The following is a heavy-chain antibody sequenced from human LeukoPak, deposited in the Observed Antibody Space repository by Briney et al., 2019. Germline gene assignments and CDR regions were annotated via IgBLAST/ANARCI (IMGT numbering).Heavy chain of an antibody. D-gene: IGHD3-10*01. V-gene: IGHV3-7*01. CDR2: IKQDGSEK. CDR1: GFTFKNYW. CDR3: ARENEFRDY. Sequence: PGRSLRLSCAASGFTFKNYWMSWVRQAPGKGLEWVANIKQDGSEKFYVDSVKGRFTISRDNAWNSLYLQMNSLRAEDTAVYYCARENEFRDYWGQGTLVTVSS. J-gene: IGHJ4*02.